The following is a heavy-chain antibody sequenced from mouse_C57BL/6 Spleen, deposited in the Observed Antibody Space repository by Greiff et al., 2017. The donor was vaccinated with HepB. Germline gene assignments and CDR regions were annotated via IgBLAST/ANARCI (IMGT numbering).Heavy chain of an antibody. V-gene: IGHV14-4*01. J-gene: IGHJ2*01. CDR3: STGLQYYFDY. CDR1: GFNIKDDY. Sequence: EVQLQQSGAELVRPGASVKLSCTASGFNIKDDYMHWVKQRPEQGLEWIGWIDPANGDTEYASKFQGKATITAHTSSNTAYLQLSSLTSEDTAVYYCSTGLQYYFDYWGQGTTVTVSS. CDR2: IDPANGDT. D-gene: IGHD6-1*01.